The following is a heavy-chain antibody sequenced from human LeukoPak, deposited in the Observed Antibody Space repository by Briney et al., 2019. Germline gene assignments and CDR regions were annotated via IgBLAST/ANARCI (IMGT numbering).Heavy chain of an antibody. CDR3: ARHGPDYGDRRMYWYFDL. V-gene: IGHV4-59*08. CDR1: GGSISSYY. Sequence: PSETLSLTCTVSGGSISSYYWSWIRQPPGKGLEWIGYIYYSGSTNYNPSLKSRVTISVDTSKNQFSLKLSCVTAADTAVYYYARHGPDYGDRRMYWYFDLWGRGTLVTVSS. D-gene: IGHD4-17*01. CDR2: IYYSGST. J-gene: IGHJ2*01.